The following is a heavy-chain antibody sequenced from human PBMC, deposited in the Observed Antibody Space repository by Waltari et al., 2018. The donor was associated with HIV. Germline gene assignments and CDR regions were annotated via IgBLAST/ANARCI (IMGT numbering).Heavy chain of an antibody. D-gene: IGHD2-15*01. CDR2: INPDGTDT. J-gene: IGHJ6*02. V-gene: IGHV3-74*01. CDR3: ARGKDCGGGTCDGYHYYGMDV. Sequence: EVQLVESGGGLVQPGGSLRLSCAASGFTFTTSWVHWVRQAPGKGLVWFSRINPDGTDTRYADSVKGRFTISRDNAKNTVYLQVNSLRGEDTSVYYCARGKDCGGGTCDGYHYYGMDVWGQGTTVTVSS. CDR1: GFTFTTSW.